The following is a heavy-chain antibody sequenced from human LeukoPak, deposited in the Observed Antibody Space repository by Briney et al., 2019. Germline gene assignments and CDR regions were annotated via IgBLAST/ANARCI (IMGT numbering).Heavy chain of an antibody. V-gene: IGHV3-74*01. CDR2: INGDGRNI. CDR1: GFTFSSYW. J-gene: IGHJ4*02. CDR3: AGGGGWVFNN. D-gene: IGHD6-19*01. Sequence: GGPLRLSCVASGFTFSSYWMHWVRHDPRKGLVWVSRINGDGRNINYADSVRGRFTISRDNARNSQYLQMNSLRAEDTAVYYCAGGGGWVFNNWGQGTLVTVSS.